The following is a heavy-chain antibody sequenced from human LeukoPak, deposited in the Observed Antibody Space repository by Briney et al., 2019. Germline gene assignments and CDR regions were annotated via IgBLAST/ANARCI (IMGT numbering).Heavy chain of an antibody. Sequence: PGGSLRLSRAASGFTFSDYYMSWIRQAPGKGLEWVSYISSSGSTIYYADSVKGRFTLSRENAKNSLYLQMNSLRAEDTAVYYCARAESSWYNYFDYWGQGTLVTVSS. CDR2: ISSSGSTI. CDR3: ARAESSWYNYFDY. V-gene: IGHV3-11*04. D-gene: IGHD6-13*01. CDR1: GFTFSDYY. J-gene: IGHJ4*02.